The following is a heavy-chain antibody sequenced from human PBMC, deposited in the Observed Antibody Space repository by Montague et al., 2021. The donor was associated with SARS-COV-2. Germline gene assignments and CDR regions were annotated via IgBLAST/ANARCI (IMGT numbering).Heavy chain of an antibody. CDR1: GGSISSDSYY. Sequence: SETLSLTCTVSGGSISSDSYYWGWIRQPPGKGLEWIGTIYYSGSTYYSPSLKSRVTISVDTSKNQFSLKLSSVTAADTAVYYWARGWFSPMIVVVIRGPFDYWGQGTLVTVSS. CDR2: IYYSGST. D-gene: IGHD3-22*01. J-gene: IGHJ4*02. V-gene: IGHV4-39*07. CDR3: ARGWFSPMIVVVIRGPFDY.